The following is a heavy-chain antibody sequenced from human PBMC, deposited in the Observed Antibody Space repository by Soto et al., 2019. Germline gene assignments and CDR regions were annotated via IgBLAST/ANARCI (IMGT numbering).Heavy chain of an antibody. CDR2: IYYTGNN. V-gene: IGHV4-30-4*01. CDR3: AREPKQNYDSSPWNGGFDS. D-gene: IGHD3-22*01. J-gene: IGHJ4*02. CDR1: GDSISSHHYY. Sequence: QVHLQESGPGLVKPSQTLSLSCTVSGDSISSHHYYWTCIRQPPGKGLEWVGYIYYTGNNFYNPALKSRVAMSVDPSTNQFSLKLASVTDADTAVYFCAREPKQNYDSSPWNGGFDSWGPGTLVTVAS.